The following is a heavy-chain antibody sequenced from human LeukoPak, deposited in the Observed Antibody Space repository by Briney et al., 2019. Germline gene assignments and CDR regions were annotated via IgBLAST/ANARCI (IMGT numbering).Heavy chain of an antibody. CDR1: GGTFSSYA. CDR2: IIPILGTA. Sequence: GASVKVSCKASGGTFSSYAISWVRQAPGQGLEWMGGIIPILGTANYAQKFQGRVTITTDESTSTAYMELSSLRSEDTAVYYCARGVRGWYFFDYWGQGTLVTVSS. CDR3: ARGVRGWYFFDY. V-gene: IGHV1-69*05. D-gene: IGHD6-19*01. J-gene: IGHJ4*02.